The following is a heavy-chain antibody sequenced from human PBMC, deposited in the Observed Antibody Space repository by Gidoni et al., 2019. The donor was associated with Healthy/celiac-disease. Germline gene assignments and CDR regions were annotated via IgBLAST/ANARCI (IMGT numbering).Heavy chain of an antibody. D-gene: IGHD3-9*01. CDR3: ARVLRYFDWLPEHNDAFDI. Sequence: QVQLQESGPGLVKPSETLSLTCTVSGGSISSYYWSWIRQPPGKGLEWIGYIYYSGSTNYNPSLKSRVTISVDTSKNQFSLKLSSVTAADTAVYYCARVLRYFDWLPEHNDAFDIWGQGTMVTVSS. V-gene: IGHV4-59*01. CDR1: GGSISSYY. CDR2: IYYSGST. J-gene: IGHJ3*02.